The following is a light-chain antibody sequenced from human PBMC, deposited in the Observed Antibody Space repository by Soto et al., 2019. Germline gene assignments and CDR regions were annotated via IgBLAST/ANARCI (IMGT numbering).Light chain of an antibody. CDR3: SSYTSSSTLLYV. V-gene: IGLV2-14*01. CDR2: DVS. J-gene: IGLJ1*01. CDR1: SSDVGGYNY. Sequence: QPASVSGSPGQSITISCTGTSSDVGGYNYVSWYQQHPGKAPKLMIYDVSNRPSGVSNRFSGSKSGNTTSLTISGLQAEDEADYYCSSYTSSSTLLYVFGTGTKLTVL.